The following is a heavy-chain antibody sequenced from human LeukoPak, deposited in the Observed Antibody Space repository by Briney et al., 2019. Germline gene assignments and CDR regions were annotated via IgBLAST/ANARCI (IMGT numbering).Heavy chain of an antibody. V-gene: IGHV4-39*07. Sequence: SETLSLTCTVSGGSISSSSYYWGWIRQPPGKGLEWIGSIYYSGSTYYNPSLKSRVTISVDTSKNQFSLKLSSVTAADTAVYYCARLDSYGYDDYWGQGTLVTVSS. D-gene: IGHD5-18*01. CDR3: ARLDSYGYDDY. J-gene: IGHJ4*02. CDR2: IYYSGST. CDR1: GGSISSSSYY.